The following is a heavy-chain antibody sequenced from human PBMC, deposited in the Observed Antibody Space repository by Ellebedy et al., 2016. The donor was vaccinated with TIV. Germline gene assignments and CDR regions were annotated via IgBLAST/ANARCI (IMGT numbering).Heavy chain of an antibody. D-gene: IGHD6-19*01. Sequence: GESLKISCAVPGFTVGNNYMSWVRQAPGNRLECVSIIFSAGTTYYAESVKGRFTISRDSSKNTVYLQMSSLRVEDTAVYYCAARAVAAPRWGRGTLVTVSS. V-gene: IGHV3-53*01. CDR2: IFSAGTT. CDR1: GFTVGNNY. CDR3: AARAVAAPR. J-gene: IGHJ4*02.